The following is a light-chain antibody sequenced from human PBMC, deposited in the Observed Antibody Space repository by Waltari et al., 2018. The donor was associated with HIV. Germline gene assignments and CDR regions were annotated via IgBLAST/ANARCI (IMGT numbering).Light chain of an antibody. V-gene: IGLV2-14*01. CDR1: TSDFGLYNF. CDR3: ASFTSNYTLI. CDR2: EVC. J-gene: IGLJ2*01. Sequence: QSPLTQPASVSGSPGQSITISCTGSTSDFGLYNFISWYQQQPGGVPKVIIFEVCSRPAGICILFSGSRSANTAYLTISWLQPEDEADYYCASFTSNYTLIFGGGTKVTV.